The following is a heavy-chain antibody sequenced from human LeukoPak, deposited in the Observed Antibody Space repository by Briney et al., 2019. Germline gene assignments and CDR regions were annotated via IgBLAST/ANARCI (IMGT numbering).Heavy chain of an antibody. CDR1: GFTFSSYA. J-gene: IGHJ3*02. CDR3: ARAVLWFGELYPFDI. CDR2: ISYDGSNK. D-gene: IGHD3-10*01. V-gene: IGHV3-30*04. Sequence: PGRSLRLSCAASGFTFSSYAMDWVRQAPGKGLEWVAVISYDGSNKYYADSVKGRFTISRANSKNTLYLQMNSLSAEDTAVYYCARAVLWFGELYPFDIWGQGTMVTVSS.